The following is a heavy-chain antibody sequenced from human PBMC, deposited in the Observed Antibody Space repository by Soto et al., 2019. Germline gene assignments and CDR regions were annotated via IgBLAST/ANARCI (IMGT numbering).Heavy chain of an antibody. V-gene: IGHV4-34*01. D-gene: IGHD4-17*01. CDR1: GGSFSGYY. J-gene: IGHJ4*02. Sequence: QVQLQQWGAGLLKPSETLSLTCAVYGGSFSGYYRSWIRQPPGKGLEWIGEINHSGSTNYNPSLKSRVTISVDTSKNQFSLKLSSVTAADTAVYYCARGRPTVTTPFDYWGQGTLVTVSS. CDR3: ARGRPTVTTPFDY. CDR2: INHSGST.